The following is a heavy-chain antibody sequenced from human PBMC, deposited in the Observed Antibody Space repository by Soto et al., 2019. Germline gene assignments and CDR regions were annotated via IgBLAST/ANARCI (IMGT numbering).Heavy chain of an antibody. J-gene: IGHJ5*02. D-gene: IGHD1-1*01. V-gene: IGHV1-69*02. Sequence: QVQLVQSGAEVKKPGSSVKVSCKASGGTFSSYTISWVRQAPGQGLEWMGRIIPILGIANYAQKFQGRVTITADKSTSTAYMELSSLRSEDTAVYYCASFSDRNDAAHPHWFDPWGQGTLVTVSS. CDR3: ASFSDRNDAAHPHWFDP. CDR2: IIPILGIA. CDR1: GGTFSSYT.